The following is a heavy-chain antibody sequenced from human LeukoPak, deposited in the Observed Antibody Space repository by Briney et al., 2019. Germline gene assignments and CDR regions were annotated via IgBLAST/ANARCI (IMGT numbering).Heavy chain of an antibody. CDR1: GGSISSGGYY. V-gene: IGHV4-31*03. D-gene: IGHD3-10*01. J-gene: IGHJ3*02. CDR3: ARVRGGASDAFDI. CDR2: IYYSGST. Sequence: SQTLSLTCTVSGGSISSGGYYWSWIRQHPGKGLEWIGYIYYSGSTYYNPSLKSRVTISVDTSKNQFSLKLSSVTAADTAVYYCARVRGGASDAFDIWGQGTMVTVSS.